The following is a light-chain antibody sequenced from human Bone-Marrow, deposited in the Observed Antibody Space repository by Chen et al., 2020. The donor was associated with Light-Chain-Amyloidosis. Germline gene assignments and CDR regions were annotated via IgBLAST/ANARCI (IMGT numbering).Light chain of an antibody. CDR3: GAWDISLSGRV. CDR1: SSNIGKNY. CDR2: DSN. Sequence: QSALTQPPSLSAAPGQNVTISCSGSSSNIGKNYVSWYQQLPGTAPKLLIYDSNKRPSGIPDRFSGTQSRTSAALGITGRQTGDEADYYCGAWDISLSGRVFGGGTRLTVL. V-gene: IGLV1-51*01. J-gene: IGLJ3*02.